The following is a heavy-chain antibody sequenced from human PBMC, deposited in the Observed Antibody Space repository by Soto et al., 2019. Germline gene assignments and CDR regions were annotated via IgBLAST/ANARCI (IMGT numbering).Heavy chain of an antibody. CDR1: GFTFSDYY. J-gene: IGHJ6*02. V-gene: IGHV3-11*01. Sequence: KPGGSLRLSCAASGFTFSDYYMSWIRQAPGKGLEWVSYISSSGSTIYYADSVKDRFTISRDNAKNSLYLQMNSLRAEDTAVYYCARDGHSSSSWDYYGMDVWGQGTTVTVSS. D-gene: IGHD6-6*01. CDR3: ARDGHSSSSWDYYGMDV. CDR2: ISSSGSTI.